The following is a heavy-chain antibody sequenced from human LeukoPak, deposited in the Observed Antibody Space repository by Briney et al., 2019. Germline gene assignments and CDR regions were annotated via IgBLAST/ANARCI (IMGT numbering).Heavy chain of an antibody. Sequence: PGGSLRLSCAASGFIFSSYEMNWVRQAPGKGLEWISYISSSGSITFYADSEKGRFTISRDNARNSLYLQMNSLRAEDTAVYYCASTRSTSDWYTRGFEYWGQGTLVTVSS. CDR1: GFIFSSYE. CDR2: ISSSGSIT. CDR3: ASTRSTSDWYTRGFEY. J-gene: IGHJ4*02. D-gene: IGHD6-19*01. V-gene: IGHV3-48*03.